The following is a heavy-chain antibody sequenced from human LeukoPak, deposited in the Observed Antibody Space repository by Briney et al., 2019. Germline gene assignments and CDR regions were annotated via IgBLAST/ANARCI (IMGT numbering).Heavy chain of an antibody. Sequence: PSETLSLTCTVSGGSISSGGYYWSWIRQHPGQGLEWIGYIYYSGSTYYNPSLKSRVTISVDTSKNQFSLKLSSVTAADTAVYYCARAHYDILTGYYYYYGMDVWGQGTTVTVSS. CDR2: IYYSGST. D-gene: IGHD3-9*01. J-gene: IGHJ6*02. CDR1: GGSISSGGYY. CDR3: ARAHYDILTGYYYYYGMDV. V-gene: IGHV4-31*03.